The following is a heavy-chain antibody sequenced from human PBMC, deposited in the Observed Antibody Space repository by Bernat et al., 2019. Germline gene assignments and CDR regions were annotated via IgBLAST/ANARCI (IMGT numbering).Heavy chain of an antibody. Sequence: QVQLVQSGAEVKKPGSSVKVSCKASGGTFSSYAISWVRQAPGQGLEWMGRIIAILGIANYAQKFQGRVTITADKSTITAYMELSSLRSEDTAVYYCARGPRVPAPTLGYYYYMDVWGKGTTVTVSS. CDR3: ARGPRVPAPTLGYYYYMDV. V-gene: IGHV1-69*04. J-gene: IGHJ6*03. D-gene: IGHD2-2*01. CDR2: IIAILGIA. CDR1: GGTFSSYA.